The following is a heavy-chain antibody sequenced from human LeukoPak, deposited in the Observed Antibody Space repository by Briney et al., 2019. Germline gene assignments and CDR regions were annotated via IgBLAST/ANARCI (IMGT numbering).Heavy chain of an antibody. CDR3: ARGEVVAHVAHYFDY. D-gene: IGHD3-22*01. CDR1: IGSISSSKW. J-gene: IGHJ4*02. CDR2: IYHSGST. Sequence: PSETLSLTCSVSIGSISSSKWWSWVRQPPGKGLEWIGEIYHSGSTNYNPSLKSRVTISVDKSKNQFSLKLSSVTAADTAVYYCARGEVVAHVAHYFDYWGQGTLVTVSS. V-gene: IGHV4-4*02.